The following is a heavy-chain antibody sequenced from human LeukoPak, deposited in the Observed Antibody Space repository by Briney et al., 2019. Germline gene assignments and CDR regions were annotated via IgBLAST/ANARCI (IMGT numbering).Heavy chain of an antibody. D-gene: IGHD6-13*01. J-gene: IGHJ5*02. Sequence: TPETLSLTCTVSGGSISSSSYYWGWIRQPPGKGLEWIGSIYYSGSTYYNPSLKSRVTISVDTSKNQFSLKLSSVTAADTAVYYCARHRSYISARDWFDPWGQGTLVTVSS. CDR3: ARHRSYISARDWFDP. CDR2: IYYSGST. V-gene: IGHV4-39*01. CDR1: GGSISSSSYY.